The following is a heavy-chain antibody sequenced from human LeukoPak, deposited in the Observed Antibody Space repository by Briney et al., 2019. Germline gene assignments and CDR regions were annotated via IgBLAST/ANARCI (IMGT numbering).Heavy chain of an antibody. CDR2: INPNSGGT. J-gene: IGHJ4*02. Sequence: ASVKVSCKASGYTFTGYYMHWVRQAPGQGLEWMGWINPNSGGTNYAQKFQGRVTMTRDTSISTAYMELSRLRSDDTAVYYCARRITIFGGIDYWGQGTLVTVSS. CDR3: ARRITIFGGIDY. D-gene: IGHD3-3*01. CDR1: GYTFTGYY. V-gene: IGHV1-2*02.